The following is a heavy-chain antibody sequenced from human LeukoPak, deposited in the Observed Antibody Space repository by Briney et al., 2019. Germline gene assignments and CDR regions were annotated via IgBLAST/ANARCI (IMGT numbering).Heavy chain of an antibody. J-gene: IGHJ4*02. D-gene: IGHD3-16*01. Sequence: ASVKVSCKASGYTFTSYGISWVRQAPGQGLEWMGWISAHNGNTNYAPKPQGRVTMTTDTSTSTAYMELRSLRSDDTGVYYCARDVEYDYVWGSYDYWGQGTLVTVSS. CDR1: GYTFTSYG. CDR3: ARDVEYDYVWGSYDY. V-gene: IGHV1-18*01. CDR2: ISAHNGNT.